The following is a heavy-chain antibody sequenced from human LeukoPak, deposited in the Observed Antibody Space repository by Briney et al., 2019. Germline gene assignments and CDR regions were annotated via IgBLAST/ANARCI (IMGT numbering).Heavy chain of an antibody. V-gene: IGHV1-69*05. Sequence: SVKVSCKASGGTFSSYAISWVRQAPGQGLEWMGGIIPIFGTANYAQKFQGRVTITTDESTSTAYMELSSLRSEDTAVYYCAMRAGQDFWSGYYSDYYYYYMDVWGKGTTVTVSS. CDR3: AMRAGQDFWSGYYSDYYYYYMDV. D-gene: IGHD3-3*01. J-gene: IGHJ6*03. CDR1: GGTFSSYA. CDR2: IIPIFGTA.